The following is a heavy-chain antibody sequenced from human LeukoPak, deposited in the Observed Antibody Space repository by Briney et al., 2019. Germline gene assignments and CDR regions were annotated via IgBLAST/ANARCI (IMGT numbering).Heavy chain of an antibody. CDR3: ARASIGGDWFDP. J-gene: IGHJ5*02. V-gene: IGHV1-3*01. D-gene: IGHD2-15*01. CDR2: INAGNGNT. Sequence: MGWINAGNGNTKYSQKFQGRVTITRDTSASTAYMELSSLRSEDTAVYYCARASIGGDWFDPWGQGTLVTVSS.